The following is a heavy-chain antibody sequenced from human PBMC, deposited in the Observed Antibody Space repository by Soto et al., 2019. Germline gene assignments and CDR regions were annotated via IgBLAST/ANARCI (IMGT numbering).Heavy chain of an antibody. CDR1: GFTFSSYA. V-gene: IGHV3-23*01. CDR2: ISGSGGST. Sequence: GGSLRLSCAASGFTFSSYAMSWVRQAPGKGLEWVSAISGSGGSTYYADSVKGRFTISRDNSKNTLYLQMNSLRAEDTDVYYWAKFGLRITGTIGLYYDYCGMDVWGQGTTVTVSS. D-gene: IGHD1-7*01. CDR3: AKFGLRITGTIGLYYDYCGMDV. J-gene: IGHJ6*02.